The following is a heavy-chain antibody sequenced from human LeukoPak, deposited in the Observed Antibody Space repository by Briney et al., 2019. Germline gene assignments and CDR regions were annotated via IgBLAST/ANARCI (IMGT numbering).Heavy chain of an antibody. J-gene: IGHJ4*02. V-gene: IGHV3-21*01. CDR1: GFTFSSYS. D-gene: IGHD5-24*01. Sequence: GGSLRLSCAASGFTFSSYSMNWVRQAPGKGLEWVSSIGSSSSSIYYADSEKGRFTISRDNAKNSLYLQMNSLRAEDTAVYYCAKEMATQGFDYWGLGTLVTVSS. CDR2: IGSSSSSI. CDR3: AKEMATQGFDY.